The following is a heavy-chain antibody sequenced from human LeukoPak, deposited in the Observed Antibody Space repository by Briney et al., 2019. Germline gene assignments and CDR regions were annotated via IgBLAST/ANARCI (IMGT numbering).Heavy chain of an antibody. CDR3: ARGLEMAPGRWFDP. CDR2: IYYSGST. CDR1: GGSISSYY. D-gene: IGHD5-24*01. V-gene: IGHV4-59*01. Sequence: SETLSLTCTVSGGSISSYYWSWIRQPPGKGLEWIGYIYYSGSTNYNPSLKSRVTISVDTSKKQFSLKLSSVTAADTAVYYCARGLEMAPGRWFDPWGQGTLVTVSS. J-gene: IGHJ5*02.